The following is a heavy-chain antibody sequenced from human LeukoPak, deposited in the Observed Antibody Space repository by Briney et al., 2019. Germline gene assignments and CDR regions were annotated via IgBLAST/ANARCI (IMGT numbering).Heavy chain of an antibody. CDR3: AAGGNELNFDY. V-gene: IGHV3-30-3*01. D-gene: IGHD4-23*01. CDR2: ISYDGSNK. J-gene: IGHJ4*02. Sequence: TGGSLRLSCAASGFTFSSYAMHWVRQAPGKGLEWVAVISYDGSNKYYADSVKGRFTISRDNSKNTLYLQMNSLRAEDTAVYYCAAGGNELNFDYWGQGTLVTVSS. CDR1: GFTFSSYA.